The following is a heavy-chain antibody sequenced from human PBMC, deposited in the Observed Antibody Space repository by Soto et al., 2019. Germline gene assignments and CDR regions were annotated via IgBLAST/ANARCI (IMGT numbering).Heavy chain of an antibody. CDR3: ARRGDGSGSLDY. J-gene: IGHJ4*02. CDR2: IYHSGTT. V-gene: IGHV4-4*03. Sequence: QVQLQESGPGLVKPPGTLSLTCAVSGGSISSSIWWTWVRLPPGKGLEWIGEIYHSGTTNYNPSLKSRVTISVDKSKNQFSLKMSSLTAADTAVYYCARRGDGSGSLDYWGQETLVTVFS. D-gene: IGHD3-10*01. CDR1: GGSISSSIW.